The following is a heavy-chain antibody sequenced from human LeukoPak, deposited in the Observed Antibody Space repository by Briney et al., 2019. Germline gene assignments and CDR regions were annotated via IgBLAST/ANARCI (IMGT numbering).Heavy chain of an antibody. CDR3: ARAGSEYYYDSKLGY. J-gene: IGHJ4*02. V-gene: IGHV3-48*04. D-gene: IGHD3-22*01. CDR1: GFTFSHYG. Sequence: GGSLRLSCAASGFTFSHYGMHWVRQAPGKGLEWVSYISLSSSSIYYADSLKGRFTISRDNAKNSLYLQMNSLRAEDTAVYYCARAGSEYYYDSKLGYWGQGTLVTVSS. CDR2: ISLSSSSI.